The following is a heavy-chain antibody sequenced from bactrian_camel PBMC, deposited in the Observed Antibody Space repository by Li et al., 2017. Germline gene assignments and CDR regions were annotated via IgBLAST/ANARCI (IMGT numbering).Heavy chain of an antibody. D-gene: IGHD6*01. J-gene: IGHJ7*01. CDR2: ISRDGSVT. CDR1: GVNFEASD. V-gene: IGHV3S7*01. Sequence: HVQLVESGGGSVQAGGSVRLSCATSGVNFEASDMGWYRQAPGKGLEWVSTISRDGSVTYYADSVKGRFTISRDSAANTLYLQMNSLKSEDTAIYYCANHGRRGRADGSWWEEYYGMDYWGKGTQVTVS.